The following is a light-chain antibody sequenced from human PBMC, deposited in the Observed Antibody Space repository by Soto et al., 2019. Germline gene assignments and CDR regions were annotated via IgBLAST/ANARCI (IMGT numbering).Light chain of an antibody. CDR1: QSISTY. J-gene: IGKJ2*01. CDR2: AAS. Sequence: DIQMTQSPSSLSASVGDRVTITCRASQSISTYLNWYQHKPGKAPKVLIYAASSLQSGVASRFSGSGSGTDFLLTISILQHEDFATYYCQQSYSTQYTFGQGTKLEIK. CDR3: QQSYSTQYT. V-gene: IGKV1-39*01.